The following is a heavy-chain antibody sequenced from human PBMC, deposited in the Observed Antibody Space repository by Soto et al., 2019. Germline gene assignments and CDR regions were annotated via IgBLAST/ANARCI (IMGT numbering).Heavy chain of an antibody. D-gene: IGHD1-1*01. V-gene: IGHV1-8*01. Sequence: ASVKVSCKASGYTFTSYDIYWVRQATGQGLELMGWMNPNTGNSGYAQKFQGRVTMTSDTSISTAHMELSSLRSEDTAVYYCARRAETNGWNGFGADKYYFDFWGQGTLVTVS. CDR3: ARRAETNGWNGFGADKYYFDF. CDR2: MNPNTGNS. J-gene: IGHJ4*02. CDR1: GYTFTSYD.